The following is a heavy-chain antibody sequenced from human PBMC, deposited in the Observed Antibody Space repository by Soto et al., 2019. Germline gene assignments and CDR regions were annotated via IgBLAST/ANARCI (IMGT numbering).Heavy chain of an antibody. CDR1: GGSISSGGYY. CDR2: IYYSGST. J-gene: IGHJ3*02. Sequence: SETLSLTCTVSGGSISSGGYYWSWIRQHPGKGLEWIGYIYYSGSTYYNPSLKSRVTISVDTSKNQFSLKLSSVTAADTAVYYCARDFSTVLYDYGDYSVGGAFDIWGQGTMVTVSS. V-gene: IGHV4-31*03. D-gene: IGHD4-17*01. CDR3: ARDFSTVLYDYGDYSVGGAFDI.